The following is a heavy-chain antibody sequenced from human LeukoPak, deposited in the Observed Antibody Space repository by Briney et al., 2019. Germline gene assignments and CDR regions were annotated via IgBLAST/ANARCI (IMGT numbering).Heavy chain of an antibody. CDR3: AREKKYYYDSSGYFDDY. CDR1: GGTFSSYA. J-gene: IGHJ4*02. D-gene: IGHD3-22*01. CDR2: IIPIFGTA. V-gene: IGHV1-69*05. Sequence: SVKVSCKASGGTFSSYAISWVRQAPGQGLEWMGRIIPIFGTANYAQKFQGRVTITTDESTSTAYMELSSLGSEDTAVYYCAREKKYYYDSSGYFDDYWGQGTLVTVSS.